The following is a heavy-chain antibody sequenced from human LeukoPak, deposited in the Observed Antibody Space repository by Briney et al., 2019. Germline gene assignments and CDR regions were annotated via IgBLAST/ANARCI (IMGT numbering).Heavy chain of an antibody. D-gene: IGHD3-22*01. Sequence: PSETLSLTCTVPGGSISSSSYYWGWIRQPPGKGLEWIGSIYYSGSTYYNPSLKSRVTISVDTSKNQFSLKLSSVTAADTAVYYCARVLLSGYYPDYWGQGTLVTVSS. CDR2: IYYSGST. CDR1: GGSISSSSYY. CDR3: ARVLLSGYYPDY. J-gene: IGHJ4*02. V-gene: IGHV4-39*07.